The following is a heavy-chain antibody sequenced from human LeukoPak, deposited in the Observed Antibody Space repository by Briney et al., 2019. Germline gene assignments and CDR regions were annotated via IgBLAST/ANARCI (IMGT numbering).Heavy chain of an antibody. V-gene: IGHV4-4*02. Sequence: PSETLSFTCAVSGGSISSSNWWSWVRQPPGKGLEWIGRIYTSGSTNYNPSLKSRVTMSVDTSKNQFSLKLSSVTAADTAVYYCARVSQQQLALDYWGQGTLVTVSS. CDR3: ARVSQQQLALDY. D-gene: IGHD6-13*01. CDR2: IYTSGST. J-gene: IGHJ4*02. CDR1: GGSISSSNW.